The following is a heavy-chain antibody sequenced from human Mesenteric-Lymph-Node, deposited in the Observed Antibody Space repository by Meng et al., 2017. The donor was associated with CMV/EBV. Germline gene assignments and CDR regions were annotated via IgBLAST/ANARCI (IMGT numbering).Heavy chain of an antibody. CDR2: ISSSGSTI. D-gene: IGHD3-9*01. V-gene: IGHV3-48*03. Sequence: GESLKISCAASGFTFSSYEMNWVRQAPGKGLEWVSYISSSGSTIYYADSVKGRFTISRDNAKNSLYLQMNSLRAEDTAVYYCARADLYYDILTGYYRPGWYGMDVWGQGTTVTVSS. CDR1: GFTFSSYE. CDR3: ARADLYYDILTGYYRPGWYGMDV. J-gene: IGHJ6*02.